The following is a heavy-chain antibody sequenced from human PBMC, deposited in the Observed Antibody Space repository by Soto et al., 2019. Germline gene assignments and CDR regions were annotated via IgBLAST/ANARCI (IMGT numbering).Heavy chain of an antibody. CDR2: IYYSGST. Sequence: SETLSLTCTVSGGSISSYYWSWIRQPPGKGLEWIGYIYYSGSTNYNPSLKSRVTISVDTSKNQFSLKLSSVTAADTAVYYCARDRDNWNYGMDVWGQGTTVTVSS. J-gene: IGHJ6*02. CDR3: ARDRDNWNYGMDV. D-gene: IGHD1-20*01. V-gene: IGHV4-59*01. CDR1: GGSISSYY.